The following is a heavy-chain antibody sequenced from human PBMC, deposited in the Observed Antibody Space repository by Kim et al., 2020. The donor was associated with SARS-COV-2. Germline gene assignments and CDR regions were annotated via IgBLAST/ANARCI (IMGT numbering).Heavy chain of an antibody. D-gene: IGHD3-3*01. CDR2: INHSGST. CDR1: GGSFSGYY. V-gene: IGHV4-34*01. CDR3: ASRHYDFWSGYYGGVDY. Sequence: SETLSLTCAVYGGSFSGYYWSWIRQPPGKGLEWIGKINHSGSTNYNPSLKSRVTISVDTSKNQFSLKLSSVTAADTAVYYCASRHYDFWSGYYGGVDYWGQGTLVTVSS. J-gene: IGHJ4*02.